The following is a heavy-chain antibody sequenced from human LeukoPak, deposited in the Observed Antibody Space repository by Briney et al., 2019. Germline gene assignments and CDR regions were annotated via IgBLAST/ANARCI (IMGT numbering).Heavy chain of an antibody. CDR3: ARLMVRGVIGSDY. J-gene: IGHJ4*02. V-gene: IGHV3-23*01. CDR2: ISSSGGST. Sequence: PGGSLRLSCAASAFTFSSYAMTWVRQAPGKGLEWVSTISSSGGSTYYADSVKGRFTISRDNSKSTLFLQMNSLRGEDTAVYYCARLMVRGVIGSDYWGQGTLVTVSS. CDR1: AFTFSSYA. D-gene: IGHD3-10*01.